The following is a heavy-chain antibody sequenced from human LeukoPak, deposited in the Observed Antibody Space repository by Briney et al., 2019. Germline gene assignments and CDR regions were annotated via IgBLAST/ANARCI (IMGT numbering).Heavy chain of an antibody. V-gene: IGHV4-31*03. J-gene: IGHJ4*02. CDR3: AASSGVTLGRF. D-gene: IGHD3-16*01. CDR2: IYYTGIT. Sequence: SQTLSLTCTVSGGSVSSGSHYYNWIRQHPGKGLEWIGYIYYTGITSYNPSLRSRVIMSVDTSMNQLSLKLSSLTAADTAVYYCAASSGVTLGRFWGQGTLVTVSS. CDR1: GGSVSSGSHY.